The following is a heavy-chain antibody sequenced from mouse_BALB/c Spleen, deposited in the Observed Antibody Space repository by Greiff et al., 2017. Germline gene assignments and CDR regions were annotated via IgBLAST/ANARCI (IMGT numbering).Heavy chain of an antibody. J-gene: IGHJ4*01. CDR1: GYSFTSYW. CDR2: IYPGNSDT. D-gene: IGHD2-10*02. Sequence: EVQLQQSGTVLARPGASVKMSCKASGYSFTSYWMHWVKQRPGQGLEWIGAIYPGNSDTSYNQKFKGKAKLTAVTSASTAYMELSSLTNEDSAVYYCTRYGNYPLAMDYWGQGTSVTVSS. CDR3: TRYGNYPLAMDY. V-gene: IGHV1-5*01.